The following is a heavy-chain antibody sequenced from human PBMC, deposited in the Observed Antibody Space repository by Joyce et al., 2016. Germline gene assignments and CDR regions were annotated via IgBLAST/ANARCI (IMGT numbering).Heavy chain of an antibody. J-gene: IGHJ3*02. D-gene: IGHD5-12*01. CDR3: VRGYSGYINAFDI. Sequence: EVLLVESGGGLVQPGGSLRLSCAAYGFTFSSYWMHWVRQVPGKGLVWVLRINSDGSNTKYADSVKGRFTISIDNAENTLYLQMNSLRSEDTAIYYCVRGYSGYINAFDIWGQGTMVTVSS. V-gene: IGHV3-74*01. CDR1: GFTFSSYW. CDR2: INSDGSNT.